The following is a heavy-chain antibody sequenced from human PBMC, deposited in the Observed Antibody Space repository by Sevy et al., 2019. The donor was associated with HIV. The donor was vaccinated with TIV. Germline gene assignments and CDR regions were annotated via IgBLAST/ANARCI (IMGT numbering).Heavy chain of an antibody. Sequence: GGSLRLSCAASGFIFSTSRMHWVRQAPGKGLECVAILSYDDSDENYADTVRGRFTISRDNSKNTLYLQMNSLRTEDTAVYYCAKDDVGSIDYWGQGTLVTVSS. CDR1: GFIFSTSR. D-gene: IGHD3-10*01. V-gene: IGHV3-30-3*02. CDR3: AKDDVGSIDY. J-gene: IGHJ4*02. CDR2: LSYDDSDE.